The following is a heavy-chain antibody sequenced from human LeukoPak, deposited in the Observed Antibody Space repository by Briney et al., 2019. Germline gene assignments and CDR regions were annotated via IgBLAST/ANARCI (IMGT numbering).Heavy chain of an antibody. CDR1: GGSFSTYY. Sequence: PSETLSLTCAVYGGSFSTYYWNWIRQPPGEGLEWIGYVFQKGSANYNPSFRSRVSISFDTPKNQFSLKLSSVTAADTAVYYCARGYDFWSGYNHYMDVWGEGTTVIVSS. V-gene: IGHV4-59*01. J-gene: IGHJ6*03. D-gene: IGHD3-3*01. CDR3: ARGYDFWSGYNHYMDV. CDR2: VFQKGSA.